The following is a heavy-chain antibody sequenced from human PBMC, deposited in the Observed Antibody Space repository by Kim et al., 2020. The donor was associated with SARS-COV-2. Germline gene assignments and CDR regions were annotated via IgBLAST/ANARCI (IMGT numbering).Heavy chain of an antibody. D-gene: IGHD3-22*01. V-gene: IGHV3-30*02. J-gene: IGHJ4*02. CDR3: AKQLRITMIVVASDY. Sequence: DSVKGRFTISRDNSKNTLYLQMNSLRAEDTAVYYCAKQLRITMIVVASDYWGQGTLVTVSS.